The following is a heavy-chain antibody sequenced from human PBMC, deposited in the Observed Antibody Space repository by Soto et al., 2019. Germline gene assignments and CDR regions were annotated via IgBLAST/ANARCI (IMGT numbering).Heavy chain of an antibody. J-gene: IGHJ6*02. Sequence: GASVKVSCKASGFTFTSSAVQWVRQARGQRLEWIGWIVVGSGNTNYAQKFQERVTITRDMSTSTAYMELSSLRSEDTAVYYCAADLSHSSSSRHYYYGMDVWGQGTTVTVSS. V-gene: IGHV1-58*01. CDR1: GFTFTSSA. CDR2: IVVGSGNT. D-gene: IGHD6-13*01. CDR3: AADLSHSSSSRHYYYGMDV.